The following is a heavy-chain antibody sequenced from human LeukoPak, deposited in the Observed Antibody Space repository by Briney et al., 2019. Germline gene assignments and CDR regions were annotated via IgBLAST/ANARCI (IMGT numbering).Heavy chain of an antibody. CDR3: ASPGYGDYFDY. D-gene: IGHD4-17*01. J-gene: IGHJ4*02. Sequence: ASVKVSCKASGYTFTSYGISWVRQAPGQGLEWMGWISAYNGNTNYAQKLQGRVTMTTDTSTSTAYMELSSLRSEDTAVYYCASPGYGDYFDYWGQGTLVTVSS. CDR1: GYTFTSYG. CDR2: ISAYNGNT. V-gene: IGHV1-18*01.